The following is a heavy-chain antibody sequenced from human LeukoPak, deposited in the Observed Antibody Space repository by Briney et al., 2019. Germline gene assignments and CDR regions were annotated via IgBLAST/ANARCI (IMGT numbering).Heavy chain of an antibody. CDR2: ISYDGSNK. CDR3: ARGAMVRGGAVNY. J-gene: IGHJ4*02. Sequence: GGSLRLSCAASGFTFSSYAMHWVRQAPGKGLEWVAVISYDGSNKYYADSVKGRFTISRDNSKNTLYLQMNSLRAEDTAVYYCARGAMVRGGAVNYWGQGTLVTVPS. V-gene: IGHV3-30*04. D-gene: IGHD3-10*01. CDR1: GFTFSSYA.